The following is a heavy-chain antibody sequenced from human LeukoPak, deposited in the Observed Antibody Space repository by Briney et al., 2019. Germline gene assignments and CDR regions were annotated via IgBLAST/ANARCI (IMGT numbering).Heavy chain of an antibody. CDR1: GGSISSGGYY. J-gene: IGHJ4*02. Sequence: SETLSLTCAVSGGSISSGGYYWSWIRQPPGKGLEWNGYIYYSGSTNYNPSLKSRVTISLDTSKNQFSLKLSSVTAADTAIYYCARAISGGYWYYFDYWGQGTLVTVSS. CDR2: IYYSGST. V-gene: IGHV4-61*08. CDR3: ARAISGGYWYYFDY. D-gene: IGHD1-26*01.